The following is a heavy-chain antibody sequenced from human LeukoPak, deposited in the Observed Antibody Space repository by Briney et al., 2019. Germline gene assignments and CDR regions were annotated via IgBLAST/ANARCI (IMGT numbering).Heavy chain of an antibody. CDR3: ARDLGYCSSTSCHSRFDP. D-gene: IGHD2-2*02. CDR1: GYTFTSYD. J-gene: IGHJ5*02. V-gene: IGHV1-8*01. CDR2: MYPNSGNT. Sequence: ASVKVSCKASGYTFTSYDINWVRQATGQGLKWMGWMYPNSGNTGYAQKFQGRVTMTRNTSISTAYMELSSLRSEDTAVYYCARDLGYCSSTSCHSRFDPWGQGTLVTVSS.